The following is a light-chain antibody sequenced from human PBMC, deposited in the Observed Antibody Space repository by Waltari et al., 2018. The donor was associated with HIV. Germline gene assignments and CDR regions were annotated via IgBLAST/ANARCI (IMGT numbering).Light chain of an antibody. CDR2: EVT. Sequence: QSALTQPASVSGSPGQSITISCTGTSSDVGAYKFVSWYQHRPDKAPKLIIYEVTYRPSGVSNRFSGSKSGNTAYLTISGLQPEDEADYYCSSYTSSVTLIFGTGTKVTVL. V-gene: IGLV2-14*01. CDR1: SSDVGAYKF. CDR3: SSYTSSVTLI. J-gene: IGLJ1*01.